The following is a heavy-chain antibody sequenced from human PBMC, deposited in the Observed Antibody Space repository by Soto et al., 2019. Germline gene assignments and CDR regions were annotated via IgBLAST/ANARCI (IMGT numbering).Heavy chain of an antibody. Sequence: PSETLSLTCTVSGGSISSGGYYWRWIRQHPGKGLGWIGYIYYSGSTYYNPSLKSRVTISVDTSKNQFSLKLSSVTAADTAVYYCARDSKYYGSGTSPPYYYGMDVWGQGTTVTVSS. CDR2: IYYSGST. V-gene: IGHV4-31*03. CDR1: GGSISSGGYY. J-gene: IGHJ6*02. D-gene: IGHD3-10*01. CDR3: ARDSKYYGSGTSPPYYYGMDV.